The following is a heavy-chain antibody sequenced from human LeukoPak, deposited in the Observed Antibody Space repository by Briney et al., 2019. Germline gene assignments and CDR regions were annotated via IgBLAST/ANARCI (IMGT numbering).Heavy chain of an antibody. Sequence: ETLSLTCAVSGYSISSGYYWGWIRQPPGKGLEWIGSIYHSGSTYYNPSLKSRVTISVDTSKNQFSLKLSSVTAADTAVYYCASLNYDFWSVDYWGQGTLVTVSS. CDR2: IYHSGST. CDR1: GYSISSGYY. V-gene: IGHV4-38-2*01. J-gene: IGHJ4*02. D-gene: IGHD3-3*01. CDR3: ASLNYDFWSVDY.